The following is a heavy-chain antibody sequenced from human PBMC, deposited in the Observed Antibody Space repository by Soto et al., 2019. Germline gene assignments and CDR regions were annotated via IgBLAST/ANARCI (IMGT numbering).Heavy chain of an antibody. CDR2: IKSKTDGGTT. CDR3: TTDDVRAQCHYDFWSGYYTGKERRYYYMDV. CDR1: GFTFSNAW. D-gene: IGHD3-3*01. J-gene: IGHJ6*03. Sequence: EVQLVESGGGLVKPGGSLRLSCAASGFTFSNAWMSWVRQAPGKGLEWVGRIKSKTDGGTTDYAAPVKGRFTISRDDSKNTLYLQMNSLKTEDTAVYYCTTDDVRAQCHYDFWSGYYTGKERRYYYMDVWGKGTTVTVSS. V-gene: IGHV3-15*01.